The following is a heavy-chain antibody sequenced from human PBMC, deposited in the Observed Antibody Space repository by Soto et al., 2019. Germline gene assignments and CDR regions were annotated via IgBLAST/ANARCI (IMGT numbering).Heavy chain of an antibody. CDR1: GGSISTYY. J-gene: IGHJ3*02. Sequence: PSETLSLTCTVSGGSISTYYWSWMRQPPGKGLEWIGYIYYSGSTNSNPSLKGRVTISEDTSKNQLSLKLSSVTAADTAVYFCARDAGGRGNGAFDIWGQGTMVT. CDR2: IYYSGST. D-gene: IGHD3-16*01. CDR3: ARDAGGRGNGAFDI. V-gene: IGHV4-59*01.